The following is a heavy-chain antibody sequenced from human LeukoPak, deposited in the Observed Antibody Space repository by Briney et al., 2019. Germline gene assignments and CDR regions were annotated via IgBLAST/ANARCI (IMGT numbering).Heavy chain of an antibody. CDR2: IYYSGST. Sequence: SETLSLTCTVSGGSISSYYWSWIRQPPGKGLEWIGYIYYSGSTNYNPSLKSRVTISVDTSKNQFSLKLSSVTAADTAVYYCAREKNWGLTFDIWGQGTMVTVSS. CDR1: GGSISSYY. J-gene: IGHJ3*02. V-gene: IGHV4-59*01. CDR3: AREKNWGLTFDI. D-gene: IGHD7-27*01.